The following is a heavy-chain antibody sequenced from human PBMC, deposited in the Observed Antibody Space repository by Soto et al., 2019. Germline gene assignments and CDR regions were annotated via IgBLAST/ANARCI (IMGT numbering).Heavy chain of an antibody. CDR3: VTELGGFEY. V-gene: IGHV3-30-3*01. D-gene: IGHD3-16*01. J-gene: IGHJ4*02. CDR2: ISNDGSNT. CDR1: GFIFSNFG. Sequence: QVQLVESGGGVVQPGRSLRLSCAASGFIFSNFGMHWVRQAPGKGLEWVAVISNDGSNTYYADSVKGRFTISRDNSKNTLYVQMHSLRPEDTAVYYCVTELGGFEYWGQGTLVTVSS.